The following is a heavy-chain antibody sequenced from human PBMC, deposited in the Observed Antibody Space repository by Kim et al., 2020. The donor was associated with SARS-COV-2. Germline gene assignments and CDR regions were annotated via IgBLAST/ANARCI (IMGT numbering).Heavy chain of an antibody. Sequence: IYAQNFQGRVTMTVETSTDTAYMELSSLRSDDTAVYYCAAGLEIDTHVDVWGQGTTVIVSS. J-gene: IGHJ6*02. CDR3: AAGLEIDTHVDV. V-gene: IGHV1-24*01. D-gene: IGHD1-1*01.